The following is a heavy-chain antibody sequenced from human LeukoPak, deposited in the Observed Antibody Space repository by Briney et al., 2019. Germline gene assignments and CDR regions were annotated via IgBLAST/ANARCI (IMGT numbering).Heavy chain of an antibody. CDR3: ARASDDCTSTTCQRRFDY. CDR2: ISHSGST. V-gene: IGHV4-34*01. Sequence: SETLSLTCAVYGGSFSGYYWSWIRQPPGKGLEWIGEISHSGSTNYNTSLKSRVTISVDTSKNHFSLRLSSVTAADTAVYYCARASDDCTSTTCQRRFDYWGQGTLVTVSS. CDR1: GGSFSGYY. J-gene: IGHJ4*02. D-gene: IGHD2-2*01.